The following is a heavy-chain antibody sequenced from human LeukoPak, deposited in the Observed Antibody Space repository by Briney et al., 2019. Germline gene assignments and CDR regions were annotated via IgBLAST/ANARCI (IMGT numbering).Heavy chain of an antibody. Sequence: PGRSLRLSCAASGFTFSNYGVHWVRQAPGKGLEWVAVISYDGSHEYYADSVKGRFTISRDSSKNTVFLQMNSLRAEDTAVYYCAKDGSRSGFGSFDYWGQGTLVTVSS. J-gene: IGHJ4*02. CDR1: GFTFSNYG. CDR3: AKDGSRSGFGSFDY. V-gene: IGHV3-30*18. CDR2: ISYDGSHE. D-gene: IGHD6-19*01.